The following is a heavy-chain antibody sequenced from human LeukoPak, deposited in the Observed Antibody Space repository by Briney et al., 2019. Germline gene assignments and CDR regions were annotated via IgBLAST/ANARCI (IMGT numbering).Heavy chain of an antibody. CDR1: GXSISSSSYY. Sequence: PSETLSLTCTVSGXSISSSSYYWGWIRQPPGMGLEWIGSIYYSGSTYYNPSLKSRVTISVDTSKNQFSLKLSSVTAADTAVYYCARHRPPGQDYYYGMDVWGQGTSVTVSS. CDR3: ARHRPPGQDYYYGMDV. V-gene: IGHV4-39*01. J-gene: IGHJ6*02. CDR2: IYYSGST. D-gene: IGHD1-1*01.